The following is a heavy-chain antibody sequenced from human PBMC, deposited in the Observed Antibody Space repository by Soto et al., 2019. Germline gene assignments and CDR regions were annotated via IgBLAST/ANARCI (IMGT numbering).Heavy chain of an antibody. CDR2: IIPIFGTA. CDR1: GGTFSSYA. CDR3: ARVRGSSSLARYYYYGMDV. V-gene: IGHV1-69*13. D-gene: IGHD6-13*01. Sequence: ASVKVSCKASGGTFSSYAISWVRQAPGQGLEWMGGIIPIFGTANYAQKFQGRVTITADESTSTAYMELSSLRSEDTAVYYCARVRGSSSLARYYYYGMDVWGQGTTVTVSS. J-gene: IGHJ6*02.